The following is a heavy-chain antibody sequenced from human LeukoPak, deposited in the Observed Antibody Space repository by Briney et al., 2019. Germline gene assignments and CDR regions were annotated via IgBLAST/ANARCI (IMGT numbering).Heavy chain of an antibody. CDR1: GFTFGSYG. J-gene: IGHJ1*01. V-gene: IGHV3-23*01. CDR2: ITPNADRT. CDR3: AIMHGYYDGSGYWVQ. Sequence: GGSLRLSCAASGFTFGSYGMSWVRQAPGKGLERVSFITPNADRTSYADSVEGRFTISRDNPRNTLYMQMNSLRDEDTALYYCAIMHGYYDGSGYWVQWGQGTLVTVSS. D-gene: IGHD3-22*01.